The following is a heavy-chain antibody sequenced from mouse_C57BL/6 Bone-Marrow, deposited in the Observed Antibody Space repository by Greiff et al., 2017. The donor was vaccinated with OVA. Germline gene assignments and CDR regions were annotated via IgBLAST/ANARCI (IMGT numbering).Heavy chain of an antibody. Sequence: DVKLVESGPGLAKPSQTLSLSCSATGYSITSDYWNWIRKFPGNKLEYIGYISYSGSTYYNPSLKRRISITRDTTKNQYYLQLNSVTTDDTATYYCARYRANWVFDYWGQGTTLTVSS. J-gene: IGHJ2*01. CDR1: GYSITSDY. CDR3: ARYRANWVFDY. CDR2: ISYSGST. V-gene: IGHV3-8*01. D-gene: IGHD4-1*01.